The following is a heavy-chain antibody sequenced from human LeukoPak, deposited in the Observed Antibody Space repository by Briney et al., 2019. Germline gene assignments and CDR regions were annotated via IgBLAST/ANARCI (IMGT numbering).Heavy chain of an antibody. J-gene: IGHJ3*02. CDR3: ARSLAAGFDI. CDR2: MKQDGSEK. D-gene: IGHD6-19*01. V-gene: IGHV3-7*04. CDR1: GFTFSNYW. Sequence: GGSLRLSCAASGFTFSNYWMSWVRQAPGKGLEWVANMKQDGSEKYHVDSVKGRFTISRDNAKNSLYLQMNSLRAEDTAVYYCARSLAAGFDIWGQGTMVTASS.